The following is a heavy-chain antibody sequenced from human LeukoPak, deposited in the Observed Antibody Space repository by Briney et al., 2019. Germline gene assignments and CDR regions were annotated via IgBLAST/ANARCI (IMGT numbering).Heavy chain of an antibody. D-gene: IGHD6-19*01. CDR3: ARGDSSGWWDY. V-gene: IGHV4-59*01. CDR2: IYYSGST. Sequence: SETLSLTCTVPGGSISSYYWSWIRQPPGKGLEWIGYIYYSGSTNYNPSLKSRVTISVDTSKNQFSLKLSSVTAADTAVYYCARGDSSGWWDYWGQGTPVTVSS. CDR1: GGSISSYY. J-gene: IGHJ4*02.